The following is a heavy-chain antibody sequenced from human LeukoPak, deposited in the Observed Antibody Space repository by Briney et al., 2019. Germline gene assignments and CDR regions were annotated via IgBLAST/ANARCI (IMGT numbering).Heavy chain of an antibody. CDR1: GGSISSYY. CDR3: ASPTTVVTDDAYNWFDP. CDR2: IYTSGST. J-gene: IGHJ5*02. D-gene: IGHD4-23*01. V-gene: IGHV4-4*07. Sequence: SETLSLTCTVSGGSISSYYWSWIRQPAGKGLEWIGRIYTSGSTNYNPSLKSRVTMSVDTSKNQFSLKLSSVTAADTAVYYCASPTTVVTDDAYNWFDPWGQGTLVTVSS.